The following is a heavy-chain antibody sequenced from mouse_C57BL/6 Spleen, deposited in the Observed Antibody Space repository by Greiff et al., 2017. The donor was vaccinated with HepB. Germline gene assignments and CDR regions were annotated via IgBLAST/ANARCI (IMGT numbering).Heavy chain of an antibody. CDR1: GYTFTSYW. Sequence: VQLQQPGAELVMPGASVKLSCKASGYTFTSYWMHWVKQRPGQGLEWIGEIDPSDSYTNYNQKFKGKSTLTVDKSSSTAYMQLSSLTSEDSAVYYCARGGFTTTGVDYWGQGTTLTVSS. D-gene: IGHD1-1*01. CDR2: IDPSDSYT. J-gene: IGHJ2*01. V-gene: IGHV1-69*01. CDR3: ARGGFTTTGVDY.